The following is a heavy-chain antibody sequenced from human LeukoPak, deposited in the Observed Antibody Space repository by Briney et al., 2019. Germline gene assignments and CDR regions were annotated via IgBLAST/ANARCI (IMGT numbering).Heavy chain of an antibody. CDR2: IKQDGSAK. D-gene: IGHD2-2*01. CDR1: GFTFSSYW. CDR3: AKIYCTSTGCYYDY. J-gene: IGHJ4*02. Sequence: PGGSLRLSCAASGFTFSSYWMSWVRQAPGKGLEWVANIKQDGSAKYYMDSVKGRFTISRDSAKNSLYLQMNSLRAEDTAVYYCAKIYCTSTGCYYDYWGQGTLVTVSS. V-gene: IGHV3-7*01.